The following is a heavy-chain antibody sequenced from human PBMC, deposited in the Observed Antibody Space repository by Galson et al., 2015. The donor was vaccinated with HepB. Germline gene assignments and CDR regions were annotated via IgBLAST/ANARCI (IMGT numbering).Heavy chain of an antibody. V-gene: IGHV3-21*01. CDR2: ISSSSSYI. D-gene: IGHD2-2*01. CDR1: GFTFSSYS. Sequence: SLRLSCAASGFTFSSYSMNWVRQAPGKGLEWVSSISSSSSYIYYAHSVKGRFTISRDNAKNALYLQMNSLRAEDTAVYYCARGTAPRVPAAMDSWGQGTLVTVSS. J-gene: IGHJ4*02. CDR3: ARGTAPRVPAAMDS.